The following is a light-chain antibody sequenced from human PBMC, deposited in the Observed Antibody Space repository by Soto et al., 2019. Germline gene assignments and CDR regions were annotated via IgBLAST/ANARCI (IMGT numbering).Light chain of an antibody. Sequence: QSVLTQPASLSVSPGQSITISCTGTSSGVGGYNYVSWYQQHPGKAPKLMIYDVSNRPSGVSNRFSGSKSGNTASLTISGLQAEDEADYYCSSYTSSSTLVFGTGTKVTVL. CDR2: DVS. V-gene: IGLV2-14*01. CDR1: SSGVGGYNY. CDR3: SSYTSSSTLV. J-gene: IGLJ1*01.